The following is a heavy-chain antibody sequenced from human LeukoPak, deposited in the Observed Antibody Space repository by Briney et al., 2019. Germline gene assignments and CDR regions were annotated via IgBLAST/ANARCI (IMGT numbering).Heavy chain of an antibody. D-gene: IGHD6-13*01. Sequence: SETLSLTCTVSGVSIRSYYLNWIRQPPGKGLEFIGYIYYSGTSNYNPSLKSRVTMSVDTSNNQFSLKLNSVTAADTAVYYCAKAAGYSTIYWFDPWGQGTLVTVSS. CDR2: IYYSGTS. CDR3: AKAAGYSTIYWFDP. CDR1: GVSIRSYY. V-gene: IGHV4-59*01. J-gene: IGHJ5*02.